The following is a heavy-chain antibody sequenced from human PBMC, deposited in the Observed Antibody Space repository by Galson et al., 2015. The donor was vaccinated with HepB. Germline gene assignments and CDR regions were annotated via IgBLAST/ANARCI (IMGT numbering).Heavy chain of an antibody. CDR2: IIPILDIA. J-gene: IGHJ4*02. D-gene: IGHD6-19*01. CDR1: GGTFTSVT. CDR3: STDRVAVAGTAYFDY. Sequence: SVKVSCKASGGTFTSVTIRGVRQAPGQGLEWMGRIIPILDIAHYAQKFQGRLTITADKSTSTVYMELSSLRSEDTAMYYCSTDRVAVAGTAYFDYWSRGTLVTVSS. V-gene: IGHV1-69*04.